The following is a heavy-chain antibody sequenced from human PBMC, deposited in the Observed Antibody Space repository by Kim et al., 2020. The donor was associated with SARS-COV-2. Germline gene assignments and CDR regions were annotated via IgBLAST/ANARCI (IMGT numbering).Heavy chain of an antibody. CDR3: ARDKCSSTSCPYYYYGMDV. D-gene: IGHD2-2*01. CDR2: IIPIFGTA. J-gene: IGHJ6*02. CDR1: GGTFSSYA. V-gene: IGHV1-69*13. Sequence: SVKVSCKASGGTFSSYAISWVRQAPGQGLEWMGGIIPIFGTANYAQKFQGRVTITADESTSTAYMELSSLRSEDTAVYYCARDKCSSTSCPYYYYGMDVWGQGTTVTVSS.